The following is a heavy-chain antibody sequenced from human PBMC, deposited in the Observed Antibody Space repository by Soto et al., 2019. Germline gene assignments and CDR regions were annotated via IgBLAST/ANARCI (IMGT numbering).Heavy chain of an antibody. V-gene: IGHV1-18*04. CDR1: GYTFTSYG. Sequence: ASVKVSCKASGYTFTSYGISWVRQAPGQGLEWMGWISAYNGNTNYAQKLQGRVTMTTDTSTSTAYMELRSLRSDDTAVYYCARDHPYYDFWNYYYYYGMDVWGQGTTVTVS. CDR2: ISAYNGNT. J-gene: IGHJ6*02. D-gene: IGHD3-3*01. CDR3: ARDHPYYDFWNYYYYYGMDV.